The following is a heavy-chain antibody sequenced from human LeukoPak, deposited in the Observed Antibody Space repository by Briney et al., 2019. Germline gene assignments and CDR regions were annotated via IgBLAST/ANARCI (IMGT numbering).Heavy chain of an antibody. CDR2: IYPGDSDT. J-gene: IGHJ4*02. CDR3: ARHGTANYYGSGSYYKAFDY. Sequence: GESLKISCKGSGYSFTSYWIGWVRQMPGKGLEWMGIIYPGDSDTRYSPSFQGQVTISADKSISTAYLQWSSLKASDTAMYYFARHGTANYYGSGSYYKAFDYWGQGTLVTVSS. V-gene: IGHV5-51*01. CDR1: GYSFTSYW. D-gene: IGHD3-10*01.